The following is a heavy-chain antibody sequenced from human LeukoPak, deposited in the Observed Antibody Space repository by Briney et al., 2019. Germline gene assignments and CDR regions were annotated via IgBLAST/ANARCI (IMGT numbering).Heavy chain of an antibody. Sequence: SETLSLTCTVSGGSISSSSYYWGWIRQPPGKGLEWIGSIYYSGSTYYNPSLKSRVTISVDTSKNQFSLKLSSVTAADTAVYYCARRKGAYSYYYYMDVWGKGTPVTVSS. CDR1: GGSISSSSYY. V-gene: IGHV4-39*01. CDR3: ARRKGAYSYYYYMDV. CDR2: IYYSGST. J-gene: IGHJ6*03. D-gene: IGHD4/OR15-4a*01.